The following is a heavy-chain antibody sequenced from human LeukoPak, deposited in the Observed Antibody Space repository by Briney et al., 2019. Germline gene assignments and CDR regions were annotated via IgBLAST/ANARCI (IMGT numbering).Heavy chain of an antibody. V-gene: IGHV3-21*01. CDR3: GRDLLVSPLERRRGGGASDI. CDR2: ISSSSSYI. D-gene: IGHD1-1*01. J-gene: IGHJ3*02. Sequence: GGSLRLSCAASGFTFSSYSMNWVRQAPGKGLEWVSSISSSSSYIYYADSVKGRFTISRDNAKNSLYLQMNSLRAEDTAVYYCGRDLLVSPLERRRGGGASDIWGQGKMGTVSS. CDR1: GFTFSSYS.